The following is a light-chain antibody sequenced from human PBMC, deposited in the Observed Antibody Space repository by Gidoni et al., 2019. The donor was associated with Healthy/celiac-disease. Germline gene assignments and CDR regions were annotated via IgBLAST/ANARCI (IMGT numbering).Light chain of an antibody. CDR2: DAS. V-gene: IGKV3-11*01. CDR1: QSVSSY. J-gene: IGKJ2*01. CDR3: PPRSPWPPYLST. Sequence: EIVLTQSPATLSLSPGERAILSCRASQSVSSYLAWYQQKPGQAPRLLIYDASNRATGIPARFSGSGSGTDFTLTISSLEPEDFAVYYCPPRSPWPPYLSTFGPGTKLEIK.